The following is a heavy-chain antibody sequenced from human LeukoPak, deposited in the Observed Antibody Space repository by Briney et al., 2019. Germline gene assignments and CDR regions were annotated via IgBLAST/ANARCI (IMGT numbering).Heavy chain of an antibody. CDR1: GFTFSGYW. Sequence: PGGSLRLSCAVSGFTFSGYWMNWVRQAPGKGLVWVSRINSDGSGATYADAVKGRFTISRDNAKNTLYLQMNSLRAEDTAVYYCARARGYGDYWGQGTLVTVSS. V-gene: IGHV3-74*01. CDR2: INSDGSGA. CDR3: ARARGYGDY. D-gene: IGHD5-12*01. J-gene: IGHJ4*02.